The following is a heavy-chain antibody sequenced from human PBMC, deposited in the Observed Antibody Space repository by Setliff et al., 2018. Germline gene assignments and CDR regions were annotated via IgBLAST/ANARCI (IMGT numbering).Heavy chain of an antibody. CDR2: IIPIFGTA. V-gene: IGHV1-69*13. D-gene: IGHD3-3*01. Sequence: SVKVSCKASGYAFTGYYIHWVRQAPGQGLEWMGGIIPIFGTANYAQKFQGRVTITADESTSTAYMELSSLRSEDTAVYYCARGRDFWSGYLVYWGQGTLVTVSS. CDR3: ARGRDFWSGYLVY. J-gene: IGHJ4*02. CDR1: GYAFTGYY.